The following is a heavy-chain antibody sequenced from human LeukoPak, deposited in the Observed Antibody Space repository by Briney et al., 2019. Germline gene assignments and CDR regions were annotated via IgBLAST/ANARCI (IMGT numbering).Heavy chain of an antibody. V-gene: IGHV4-39*07. J-gene: IGHJ5*02. CDR1: GGSTSSSSYY. D-gene: IGHD4-23*01. Sequence: NPSETLSLTCTVSGGSTSSSSYYWGWIRQPPGKGLEWIGSIYYSGSTYYNPSLKSRVTISVDTSKNQFSLKLSSVTAADTAVYYCARDGEDYGGNGLSLLGFDPWGQGTLVTVSS. CDR2: IYYSGST. CDR3: ARDGEDYGGNGLSLLGFDP.